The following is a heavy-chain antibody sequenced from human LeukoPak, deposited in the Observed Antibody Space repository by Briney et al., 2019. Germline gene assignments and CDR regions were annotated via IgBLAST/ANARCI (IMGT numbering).Heavy chain of an antibody. D-gene: IGHD1-20*01. CDR2: IYHSGTT. V-gene: IGHV4-38-2*02. CDR1: GYSISSGYY. CDR3: ARVGNWNYFDY. Sequence: KPSETLSLTCTVSGYSISSGYYWGWIRQPPGKGLEWIGSIYHSGTTYCDPSLKSRVTISVDTSKNQFSLKLSSVTAADTALYYCARVGNWNYFDYWGQGTLVTVSS. J-gene: IGHJ4*02.